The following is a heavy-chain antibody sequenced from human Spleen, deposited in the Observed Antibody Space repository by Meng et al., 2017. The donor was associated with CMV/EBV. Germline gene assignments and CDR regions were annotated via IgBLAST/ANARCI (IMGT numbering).Heavy chain of an antibody. J-gene: IGHJ6*02. CDR3: ASKYCSSTSCYLYGMDV. CDR2: IIPIFGTA. CDR1: GGTFSSYA. V-gene: IGHV1-69*05. Sequence: SVKVSCKASGGTFSSYAISWVRQAPGQGLEWMGGIIPIFGTANYAQKFQGRVMITTDESTSTAYMELSSLRSEDTAVYYCASKYCSSTSCYLYGMDVWGQGTTVTVSS. D-gene: IGHD2-2*01.